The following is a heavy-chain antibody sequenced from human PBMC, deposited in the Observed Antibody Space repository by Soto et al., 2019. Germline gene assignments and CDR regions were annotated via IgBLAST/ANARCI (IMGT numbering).Heavy chain of an antibody. V-gene: IGHV4-61*01. J-gene: IGHJ5*02. Sequence: PSETLSLTCTVSGGSVSSGSYYWSRIRQPPGKGLEWIGYIYYSGSTNYNPSLKSRVTISVDTSKNQFSLKLSSVTAADTAVYYCARDSKYYDILTGTSNWFDPWGQGTLVTVSS. CDR1: GGSVSSGSYY. CDR2: IYYSGST. CDR3: ARDSKYYDILTGTSNWFDP. D-gene: IGHD3-9*01.